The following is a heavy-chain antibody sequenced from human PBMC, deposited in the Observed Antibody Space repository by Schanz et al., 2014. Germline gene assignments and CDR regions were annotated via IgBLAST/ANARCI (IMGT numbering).Heavy chain of an antibody. D-gene: IGHD3-22*01. CDR1: GYTFTDYY. CDR3: AREAYDSSGYEFDY. J-gene: IGHJ4*02. CDR2: INPNSGGT. Sequence: QVQLVQSGAEVKKLGASVKVSCKASGYTFTDYYMHWVRQAPGQGLEWMGRINPNSGGTNYAQKFQGRVTMTRDTSISTAYMELSRLKSDDTAVYYCAREAYDSSGYEFDYWGQGTLVTVSS. V-gene: IGHV1-2*06.